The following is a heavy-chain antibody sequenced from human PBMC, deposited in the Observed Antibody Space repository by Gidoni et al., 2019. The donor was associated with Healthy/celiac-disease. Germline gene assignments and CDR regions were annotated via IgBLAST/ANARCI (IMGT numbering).Heavy chain of an antibody. D-gene: IGHD2-2*01. J-gene: IGHJ6*03. V-gene: IGHV3-30*18. Sequence: VPLVESAGGVVQPGTSLRLSCAASGFPFSRYGLHWVRQAPGKGLGWVAVISYDGSNKYYADYVKGRFTISRDNSKNTLYLQMNSLRAEDTAVYYCAKDGRVVVVPAAMMYYYYYMDVWGKGTTVTVSS. CDR3: AKDGRVVVVPAAMMYYYYYMDV. CDR1: GFPFSRYG. CDR2: ISYDGSNK.